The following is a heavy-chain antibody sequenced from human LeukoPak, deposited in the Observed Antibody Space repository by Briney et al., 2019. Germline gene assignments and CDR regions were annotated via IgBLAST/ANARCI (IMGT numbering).Heavy chain of an antibody. CDR2: IYTSGIT. Sequence: SETLSLTCTVSGGSISSGRYFWSWIRQPAGKGLEWIVRIYTSGITTYNPSLKRRVTIPAETSKNQFSLKLSSVTAADTAVYYCARLIAAAGILFWDYWGQGTLVTVSS. J-gene: IGHJ4*02. CDR1: GGSISSGRYF. D-gene: IGHD6-13*01. CDR3: ARLIAAAGILFWDY. V-gene: IGHV4-61*02.